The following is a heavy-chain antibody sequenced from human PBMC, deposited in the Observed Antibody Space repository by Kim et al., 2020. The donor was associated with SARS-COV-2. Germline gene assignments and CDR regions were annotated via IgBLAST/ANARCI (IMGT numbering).Heavy chain of an antibody. CDR3: ARDRRTGYSSSWYVFDY. V-gene: IGHV1-69*04. D-gene: IGHD6-13*01. CDR1: GGTFSSYA. CDR2: IIPILGIA. Sequence: SVKVSCKASGGTFSSYAISWVRQAPGQGLEWMGRIIPILGIANYAQKFQGRVTITADKSTSTAYMELSSLRSEDTAVYYCARDRRTGYSSSWYVFDYWGQGTLVTVSS. J-gene: IGHJ4*02.